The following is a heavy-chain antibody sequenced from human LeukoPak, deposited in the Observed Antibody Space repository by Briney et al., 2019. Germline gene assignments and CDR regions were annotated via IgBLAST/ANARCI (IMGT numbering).Heavy chain of an antibody. Sequence: PGGSLRLSCAASGFTFSSYWMLWVRQAPGKGLVWVSRINSDGSSTSYADSVKGRFTISRDNAKNTLYLQMNSLRAEDTAVYYCARARYGGNYYFDYWGQGTLVTVSS. CDR3: ARARYGGNYYFDY. CDR1: GFTFSSYW. CDR2: INSDGSST. D-gene: IGHD4-23*01. V-gene: IGHV3-74*01. J-gene: IGHJ4*02.